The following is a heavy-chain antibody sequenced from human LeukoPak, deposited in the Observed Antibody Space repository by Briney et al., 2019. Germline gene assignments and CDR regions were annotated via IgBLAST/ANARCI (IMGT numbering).Heavy chain of an antibody. CDR3: ARVTPVVTVVDY. J-gene: IGHJ4*02. CDR1: GGSISSYY. CDR2: IYYSGST. Sequence: SETLSLTCTVSGGSISSYYWSWIRQPPGKGLEWIGYIYYSGSTNYNPSLKSRVTISVDTSENQFSLKLSSVTAADTAVYYCARVTPVVTVVDYWGQGTLVTVSS. V-gene: IGHV4-59*01. D-gene: IGHD2-15*01.